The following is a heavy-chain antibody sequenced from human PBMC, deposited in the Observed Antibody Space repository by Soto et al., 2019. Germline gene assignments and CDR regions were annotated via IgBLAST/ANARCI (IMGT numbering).Heavy chain of an antibody. CDR3: ARDRRYYGSGRSNGMDV. CDR2: ISHSGST. V-gene: IGHV4-38-2*02. D-gene: IGHD3-10*01. Sequence: SETLSLTCVFSCYSIISGYFWGWIRQPPGKGLEWIGTISHSGSTYSNPSLKSRVIISLDTSKNQFSLKLRSVTAADTAVYYCARDRRYYGSGRSNGMDVWGQGTTVTVSS. CDR1: CYSIISGYF. J-gene: IGHJ6*02.